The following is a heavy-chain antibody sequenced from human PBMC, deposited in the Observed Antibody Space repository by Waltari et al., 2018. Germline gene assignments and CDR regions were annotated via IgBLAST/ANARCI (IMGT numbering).Heavy chain of an antibody. D-gene: IGHD3-3*01. CDR3: ARYNLWSGYFYPDY. J-gene: IGHJ4*02. CDR2: ITDSGGGT. V-gene: IGHV3-23*01. CDR1: GFTCGSYA. Sequence: EVQLLDSGGGLVQPGGSLRLSCVVAGFTCGSYAMSWVRQAPGNGLGWVSAITDSGGGTYYADSVKGRFTISRDNSKNTLYLQMNSLRAEDTAVYYCARYNLWSGYFYPDYWSQGTLVTVSS.